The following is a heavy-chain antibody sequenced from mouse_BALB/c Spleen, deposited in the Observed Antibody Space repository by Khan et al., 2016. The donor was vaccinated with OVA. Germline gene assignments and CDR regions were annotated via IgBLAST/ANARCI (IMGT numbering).Heavy chain of an antibody. CDR1: GFTFSSYG. Sequence: VQLLESGGGLVQPGGSRKLSCAASGFTFSSYGMHWVRPAPEKGLEWVAYISGDSSTIYYADTVKGRFTISRDNPKNTLFLQMTSLMSEDTAMYYCATSYYYGYYFDYWGPGTTLTVSS. CDR3: ATSYYYGYYFDY. CDR2: ISGDSSTI. V-gene: IGHV5-17*02. J-gene: IGHJ2*01. D-gene: IGHD1-1*01.